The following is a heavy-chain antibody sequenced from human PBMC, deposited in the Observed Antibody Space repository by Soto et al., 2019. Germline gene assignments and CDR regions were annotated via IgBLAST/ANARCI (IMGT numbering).Heavy chain of an antibody. J-gene: IGHJ4*02. CDR3: ARPTRFPGD. V-gene: IGHV3-11*03. CDR2: ISGSGSDP. D-gene: IGHD3-16*01. Sequence: GGSLRLSCVASGFSFKDYYMTWFRQAPRKALEFVSYISGSGSDPTYADSVKGRFTISRDNAKNSLYLQMNNLRAEDTAVYYCARPTRFPGDWGQGTLVTVSS. CDR1: GFSFKDYY.